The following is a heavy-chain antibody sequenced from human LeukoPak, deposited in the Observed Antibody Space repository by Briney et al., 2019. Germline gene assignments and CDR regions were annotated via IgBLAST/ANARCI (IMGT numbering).Heavy chain of an antibody. CDR2: ISSSGRTK. CDR1: GFTFSSYW. D-gene: IGHD6-19*01. CDR3: ARDGGSGWFFRY. J-gene: IGHJ4*02. Sequence: GGSLRLSCAASGFTFSSYWMHWVRQAPGKGLEWVSYISSSGRTKYYADSVKGRFTISRDNATDSLYLQMNSLRAEDTAVYYCARDGGSGWFFRYWGQGTLVTVSS. V-gene: IGHV3-48*04.